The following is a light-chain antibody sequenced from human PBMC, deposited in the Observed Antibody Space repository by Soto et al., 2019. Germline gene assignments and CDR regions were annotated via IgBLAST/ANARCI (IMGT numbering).Light chain of an antibody. CDR1: SSDVGGYNY. V-gene: IGLV2-8*01. J-gene: IGLJ1*01. CDR3: SSYTSSNTYV. Sequence: SVLTQPPSASGSPGQSVAISCRGTSSDVGGYNYVSWFQQHPGKAPKLMIYEVTKRPSGVPDRFSGSKSGNTASLTVSGLQAEDEADYYCSSYTSSNTYVFGTGTKVTVL. CDR2: EVT.